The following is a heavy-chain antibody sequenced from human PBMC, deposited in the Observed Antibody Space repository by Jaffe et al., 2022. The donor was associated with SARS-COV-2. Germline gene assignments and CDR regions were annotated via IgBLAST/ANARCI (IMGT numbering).Heavy chain of an antibody. Sequence: EVQLVESGGGLVQPGGSLRLSCAASGFSFSTYWMTWVRQIPGKGLEWVANIKTDGSEKYYVDSVKGRFSISRDNAKNSLFLQINSLRDEDTAVYWCARYYGWGGIDYWGQGTLVTVSS. CDR1: GFSFSTYW. CDR3: ARYYGWGGIDY. V-gene: IGHV3-7*01. CDR2: IKTDGSEK. J-gene: IGHJ4*02. D-gene: IGHD3-16*01.